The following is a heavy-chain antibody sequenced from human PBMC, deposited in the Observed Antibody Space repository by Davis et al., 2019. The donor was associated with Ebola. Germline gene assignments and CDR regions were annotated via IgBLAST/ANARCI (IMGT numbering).Heavy chain of an antibody. CDR1: GGSISSSNW. CDR3: ARESFTSGSFYTGYYYYGMDV. CDR2: IYHSGST. J-gene: IGHJ6*02. Sequence: SETLSLTCAVSGGSISSSNWWSWVRQPPGKGLEWIGEIYHSGSTNYNPSLKSRVTISVDKSKNQFSLKLRSVTAADTAVYFCARESFTSGSFYTGYYYYGMDVWGQGTTVTVSS. D-gene: IGHD3-10*01. V-gene: IGHV4-4*02.